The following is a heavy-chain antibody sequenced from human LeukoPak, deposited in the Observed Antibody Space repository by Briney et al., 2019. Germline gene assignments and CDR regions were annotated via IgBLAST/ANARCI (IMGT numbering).Heavy chain of an antibody. J-gene: IGHJ4*02. D-gene: IGHD6-25*01. CDR3: ARDPPRAAWVFDY. CDR2: ITSGGRTT. V-gene: IGHV3-23*01. CDR1: GFTFSSYA. Sequence: PGGSLRLSCAASGFTFSSYAMSWVRQAPGKALEWVSAITSGGRTTYYAGSVKGRFTISRDNSKNTLYLQMNSLRAEDTAVYYCARDPPRAAWVFDYWGQGTLVSVSS.